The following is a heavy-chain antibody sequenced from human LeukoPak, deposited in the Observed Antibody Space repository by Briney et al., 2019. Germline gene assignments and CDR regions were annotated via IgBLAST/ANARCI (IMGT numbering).Heavy chain of an antibody. Sequence: SQTLSLTCTVSGGSISSGDYYWSWIRQPPGKGLEWIGYIYYSGSTNYNPSLKSRVTISVDTSKNQFSLKLSSVTAADTAVYYCARHDDYARRPFGYWGQGTLVTVSS. CDR1: GGSISSGDYY. CDR3: ARHDDYARRPFGY. V-gene: IGHV4-30-4*01. J-gene: IGHJ4*02. D-gene: IGHD4-17*01. CDR2: IYYSGST.